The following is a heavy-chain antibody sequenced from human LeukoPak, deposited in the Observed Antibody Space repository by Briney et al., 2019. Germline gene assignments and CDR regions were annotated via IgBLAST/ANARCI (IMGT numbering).Heavy chain of an antibody. V-gene: IGHV1-2*02. Sequence: ASVKVPCKASGYTFTGYYMHWVRQAPGQGLEWMGWINPNSGGTNYAQKFQGRVTMTRDTSISTAYMELSRLRSDDTAVYYCARESSGIPGFDYWGQGTLVTVSS. CDR3: ARESSGIPGFDY. CDR1: GYTFTGYY. J-gene: IGHJ4*02. D-gene: IGHD3-10*01. CDR2: INPNSGGT.